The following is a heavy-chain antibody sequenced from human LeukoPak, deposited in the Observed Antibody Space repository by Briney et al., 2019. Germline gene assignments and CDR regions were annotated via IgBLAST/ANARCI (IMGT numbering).Heavy chain of an antibody. V-gene: IGHV4-59*01. Sequence: SETLSLTCTVSGGSISSYYWSWIRQPPGKGLEWIGYIYYSGSTNYNPSLKSRVTISVDTSKNQFSLKLSSVTAADTAVYYCARSTCSGDSCSIDYWGQGTLVTVSS. D-gene: IGHD2-15*01. CDR2: IYYSGST. J-gene: IGHJ4*02. CDR1: GGSISSYY. CDR3: ARSTCSGDSCSIDY.